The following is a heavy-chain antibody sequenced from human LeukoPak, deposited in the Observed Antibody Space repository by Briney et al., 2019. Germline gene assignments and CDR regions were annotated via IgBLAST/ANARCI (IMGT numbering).Heavy chain of an antibody. Sequence: SQTLSLTCTVSGGSISSGSYYWSWIRQPAGKGLEWIGRIYTSGSTNYNPSLKSRVTISVDTSKNQFSLKLSSVTAADTAVYYCARLSGSYWAYFDYWGQGTLVTVSS. V-gene: IGHV4-61*02. CDR2: IYTSGST. CDR3: ARLSGSYWAYFDY. J-gene: IGHJ4*02. CDR1: GGSISSGSYY. D-gene: IGHD1-26*01.